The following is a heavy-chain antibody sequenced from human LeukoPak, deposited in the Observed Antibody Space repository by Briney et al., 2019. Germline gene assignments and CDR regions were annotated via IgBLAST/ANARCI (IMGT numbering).Heavy chain of an antibody. J-gene: IGHJ6*04. Sequence: PGGSLRLSCAASGFTFSSYEMNWVRQAPRKGLEWVSYISSSGSHIYYADSVKGRFTIYRDNAKNSLYRQMNRLRSEDTAVYYCVGAGRSGRLRGVMSSIVVWGKGTTVTVSS. CDR3: VGAGRSGRLRGVMSSIVV. CDR1: GFTFSSYE. CDR2: ISSSGSHI. D-gene: IGHD3-10*01. V-gene: IGHV3-48*03.